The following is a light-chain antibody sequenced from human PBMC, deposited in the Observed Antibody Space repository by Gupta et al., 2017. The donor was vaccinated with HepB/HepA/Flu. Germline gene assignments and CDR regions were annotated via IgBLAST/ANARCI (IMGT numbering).Light chain of an antibody. Sequence: SYELTQPPSVSVSPGQTASITCSGDKLGNKYACWYQQKPGQSPVLVIYQDNKRPSGIPERFPGSNSGNTATLTISGTQAMDEADYYCQAWDSSTYVVFGGGTKLTVL. V-gene: IGLV3-1*01. CDR1: KLGNKY. CDR3: QAWDSSTYVV. CDR2: QDN. J-gene: IGLJ2*01.